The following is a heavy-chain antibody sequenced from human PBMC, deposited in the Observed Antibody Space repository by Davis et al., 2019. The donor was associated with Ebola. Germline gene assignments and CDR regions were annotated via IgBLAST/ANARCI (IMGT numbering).Heavy chain of an antibody. D-gene: IGHD2-15*01. CDR2: VNYDGSKA. V-gene: IGHV3-7*01. CDR1: GFTFSSYW. CDR3: ARDLRISETGGVRGFDV. Sequence: PGGSLRLSCAASGFTFSSYWMNWARQAPGKGLEWVATVNYDGSKAYFADSVKGRFTVSKAISQNTLYLQMNSLRPEDTAVYYCARDLRISETGGVRGFDVWGQGTMVTVSS. J-gene: IGHJ3*01.